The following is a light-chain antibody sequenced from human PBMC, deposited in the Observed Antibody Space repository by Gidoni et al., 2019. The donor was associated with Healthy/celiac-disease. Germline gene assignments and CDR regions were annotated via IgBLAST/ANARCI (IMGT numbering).Light chain of an antibody. Sequence: IQMSQSPSSLSASVGDRVTITCRASQSISSYLNWYQQKPEKAPKPLIYAASSLQSGVPSRFSGSGSGTDFTRTISSLQPEDFATYYCQQSYSTPRTFGQGTKVEIK. V-gene: IGKV1-39*01. J-gene: IGKJ1*01. CDR2: AAS. CDR3: QQSYSTPRT. CDR1: QSISSY.